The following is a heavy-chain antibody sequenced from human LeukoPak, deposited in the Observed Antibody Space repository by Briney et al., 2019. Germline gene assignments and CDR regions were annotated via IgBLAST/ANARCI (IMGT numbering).Heavy chain of an antibody. CDR2: INPNSGGT. CDR1: GYTFTGYY. D-gene: IGHD3-10*01. J-gene: IGHJ4*02. CDR3: ARGGPMVRGVRGYYFDY. Sequence: VASVKVSCKASGYTFTGYYMHWVRQAPGQGLEWMGWINPNSGGTNYAQKFQGWVTTTRDTSISTAYMELSRLRSDDTAVYYCARGGPMVRGVRGYYFDYWGQGTLVTVSS. V-gene: IGHV1-2*04.